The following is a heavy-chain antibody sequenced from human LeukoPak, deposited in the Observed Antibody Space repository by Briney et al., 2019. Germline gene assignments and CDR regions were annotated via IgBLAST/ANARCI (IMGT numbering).Heavy chain of an antibody. V-gene: IGHV3-30-3*01. CDR2: ISYDGSNK. D-gene: IGHD6-19*01. CDR3: ARDRAVAGTYWYFDL. Sequence: PGGSLRLSCAASGFTFSSYAMHWVRQAPGKGLEWVAVISYDGSNKYYADSVKGRFTISRDNAKNSLYLQMSSLRAEDTAVYYCARDRAVAGTYWYFDLWGRGTLVTVSS. J-gene: IGHJ2*01. CDR1: GFTFSSYA.